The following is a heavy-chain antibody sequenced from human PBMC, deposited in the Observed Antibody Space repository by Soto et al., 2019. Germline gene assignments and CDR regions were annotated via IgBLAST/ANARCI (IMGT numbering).Heavy chain of an antibody. D-gene: IGHD6-13*01. V-gene: IGHV3-30*18. CDR2: ISYDGSNK. CDR3: AKDQGIAAAGRPGDYYYYMDV. Sequence: GGSLRLSCAASGFTFSSYGMHWVRQAPGKGLEWVAVISYDGSNKYYADSVKGRFTISRDNSKNTLYLQMNSLRAEDTAVYYCAKDQGIAAAGRPGDYYYYMDVWGKGTTVTVSS. J-gene: IGHJ6*03. CDR1: GFTFSSYG.